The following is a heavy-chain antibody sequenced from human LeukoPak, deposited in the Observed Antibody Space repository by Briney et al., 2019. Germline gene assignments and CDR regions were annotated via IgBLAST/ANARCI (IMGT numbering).Heavy chain of an antibody. J-gene: IGHJ4*02. D-gene: IGHD3-10*01. V-gene: IGHV3-48*04. CDR1: GFTFSSYS. Sequence: GRSLRLSCAASGFTFSSYSMNWVRQAPGKGLEWVSYISSSSSTIYYADSVKGRFTISRDNAKNSLYLQMNSLRAEDTAVYYCASSGLLWFGELPTLDYWGQGTLVTVSS. CDR3: ASSGLLWFGELPTLDY. CDR2: ISSSSSTI.